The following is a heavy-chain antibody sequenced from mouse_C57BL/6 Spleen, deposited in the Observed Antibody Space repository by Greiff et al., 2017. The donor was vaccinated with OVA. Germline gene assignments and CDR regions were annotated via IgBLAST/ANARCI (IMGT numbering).Heavy chain of an antibody. CDR2: IHPNSGST. CDR1: GYTFTSYW. Sequence: VQLQQPGAELVKPGASVKLSCKASGYTFTSYWMHWVKQRPGQGLEWIGMIHPNSGSTNYNEKFKSKATLTVDKSSSTAYMQLSSLTSEDSAVYYCARSGYYGSSSPFDYWGQGTTLTVSS. J-gene: IGHJ2*01. D-gene: IGHD1-1*01. V-gene: IGHV1-64*01. CDR3: ARSGYYGSSSPFDY.